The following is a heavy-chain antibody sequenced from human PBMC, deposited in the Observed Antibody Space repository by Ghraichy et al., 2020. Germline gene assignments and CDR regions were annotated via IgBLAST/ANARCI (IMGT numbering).Heavy chain of an antibody. Sequence: GGSLRLSCAASGFNFTAGWMTWVRQGPGTGLEWVAGIKPDGSETFHVDSVTGRFTISRDNAKNSLYLQMNSLRAEDTAFYYCVINRAVKGFEYGGRGALGIVSS. CDR2: IKPDGSET. CDR1: GFNFTAGW. CDR3: VINRAVKGFEY. J-gene: IGHJ4*02. D-gene: IGHD3-10*01. V-gene: IGHV3-7*03.